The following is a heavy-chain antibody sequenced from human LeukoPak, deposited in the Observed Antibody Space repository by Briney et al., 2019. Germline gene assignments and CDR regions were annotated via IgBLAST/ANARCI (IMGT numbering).Heavy chain of an antibody. D-gene: IGHD6-19*01. CDR1: GGSFSGYY. V-gene: IGHV4-59*01. CDR3: ARGPAREQWLVTN. J-gene: IGHJ4*02. Sequence: SETLSLTCAVYGGSFSGYYWSWIRQPPGKGLEWIGYIYYSGSTNYNPSLKSRVTISVDTSKNQFSLKLSSVTAADTAVYYCARGPAREQWLVTNWGQGTLVTVSS. CDR2: IYYSGST.